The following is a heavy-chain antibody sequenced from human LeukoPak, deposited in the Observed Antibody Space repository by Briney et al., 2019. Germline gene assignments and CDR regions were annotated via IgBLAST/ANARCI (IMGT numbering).Heavy chain of an antibody. V-gene: IGHV3-30*02. CDR1: GFTFSSSG. Sequence: GGSLRLSCAASGFTFSSSGMHWVRQAPGKGLEWVAFIRYDGSNKYYADSVKGRFTISRDNSKNTLYLQMNSLRAEDTAVYYCAKAGYYYDSSGYYPFDCWGQGTLVTVSS. CDR3: AKAGYYYDSSGYYPFDC. D-gene: IGHD3-22*01. J-gene: IGHJ4*02. CDR2: IRYDGSNK.